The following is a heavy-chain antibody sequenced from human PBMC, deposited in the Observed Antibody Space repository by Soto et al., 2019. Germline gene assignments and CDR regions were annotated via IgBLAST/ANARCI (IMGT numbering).Heavy chain of an antibody. CDR2: IIPILGIA. CDR3: ATTRYLTVTTHPFDY. Sequence: QVQLVQSGAEVKKPGSSVKVSCKASGGTFSSYTISWVRQAPGQGLEWMGRIIPILGIANYAQKSQGRVTITADKSTRTAYMELSSLRSEDTAVYYCATTRYLTVTTHPFDYWGQGTLVTVSS. D-gene: IGHD4-17*01. V-gene: IGHV1-69*02. J-gene: IGHJ4*02. CDR1: GGTFSSYT.